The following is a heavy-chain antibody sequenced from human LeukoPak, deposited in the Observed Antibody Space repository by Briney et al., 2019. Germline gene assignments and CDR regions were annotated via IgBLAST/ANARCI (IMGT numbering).Heavy chain of an antibody. CDR2: ISFDGSSK. V-gene: IGHV3-30*18. J-gene: IGHJ6*03. CDR3: AKAADQYYYYYFYYMDV. D-gene: IGHD2-2*01. CDR1: GLTFSSYN. Sequence: GGSLRLSCAASGLTFSSYNMNWVRQAPGKGLEWVAVISFDGSSKDYAESVKGRFTISRDNSKNTLYLQMNSLRVEDTAVYYCAKAADQYYYYYFYYMDVWGKGTTVTVSS.